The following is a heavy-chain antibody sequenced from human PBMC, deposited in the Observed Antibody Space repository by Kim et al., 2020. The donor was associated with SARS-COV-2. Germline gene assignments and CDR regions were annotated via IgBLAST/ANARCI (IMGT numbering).Heavy chain of an antibody. Sequence: GGSLRLSCAASGFTFSSYWMSWVRQAPGKGLEWVANIKQDGSEKYYVDSVKGRFTISRDNAKNSLYLQMNSLRAEDTAVYYCASHSSDGSWYLDYWGQGTLITVSS. CDR2: IKQDGSEK. CDR1: GFTFSSYW. J-gene: IGHJ4*02. V-gene: IGHV3-7*01. CDR3: ASHSSDGSWYLDY. D-gene: IGHD6-13*01.